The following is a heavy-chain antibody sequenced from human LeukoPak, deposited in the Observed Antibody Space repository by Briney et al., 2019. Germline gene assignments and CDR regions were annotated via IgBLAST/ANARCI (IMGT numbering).Heavy chain of an antibody. CDR1: ELNFENHW. CDR2: IKQDGSEK. Sequence: GGSLRLSCAASELNFENHWMHWVRQVPGKGLEWVANIKQDGSEKYHVDSVKGRFTISRDNAKNSLYLQMDSLRVEDTAVYYCARGRECSGTGCYLPGIYWGQGILVTVSS. D-gene: IGHD2-2*01. CDR3: ARGRECSGTGCYLPGIY. V-gene: IGHV3-7*01. J-gene: IGHJ4*02.